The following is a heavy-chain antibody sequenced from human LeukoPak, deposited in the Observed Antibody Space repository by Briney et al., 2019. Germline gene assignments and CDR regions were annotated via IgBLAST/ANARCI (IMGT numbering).Heavy chain of an antibody. J-gene: IGHJ4*02. Sequence: SETLSLTCAVSGGPFSGYFWSWIRQSSGKGLEWIGEIHNSGTTNYNPSLNSRVTISEDTSKNQFYLNLSSVTAADTAVYYCARRYYYNLGSFPFDFWGQGTLSPSPQ. D-gene: IGHD3-10*01. CDR1: GGPFSGYF. V-gene: IGHV4-34*01. CDR3: ARRYYYNLGSFPFDF. CDR2: IHNSGTT.